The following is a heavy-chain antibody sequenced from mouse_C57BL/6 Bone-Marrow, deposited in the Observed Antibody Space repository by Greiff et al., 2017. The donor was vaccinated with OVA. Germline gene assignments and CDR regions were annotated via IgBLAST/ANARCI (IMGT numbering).Heavy chain of an antibody. CDR3: AIYINYYGSSLYYFDY. D-gene: IGHD1-1*01. J-gene: IGHJ2*01. CDR1: GYTFTDHT. V-gene: IGHV1-78*01. Sequence: QVQLQQSDAELVKPGASVKISCKVSGYTFTDHTIHWMKQRPEQGLEWIGYIYPRDGSTKYNEKFKGKATLTADKSSSTAYMQLNSLTSEDSAVYFCAIYINYYGSSLYYFDYWGQGTTLTVSS. CDR2: IYPRDGST.